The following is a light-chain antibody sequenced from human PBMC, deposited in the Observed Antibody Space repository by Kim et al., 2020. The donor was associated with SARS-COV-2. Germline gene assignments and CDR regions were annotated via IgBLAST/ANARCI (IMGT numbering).Light chain of an antibody. CDR1: SGHSNCA. J-gene: IGLJ3*02. CDR2: LSSDGSH. Sequence: ASVKLTCTLSSGHSNCAIAWLQQQAEKGPRYLMKLSSDGSHTRGDGIPARFSGSSSGAERYLTISSLQSEDEADYYCQTWDSGIRVFGGGTQLTVL. V-gene: IGLV4-69*01. CDR3: QTWDSGIRV.